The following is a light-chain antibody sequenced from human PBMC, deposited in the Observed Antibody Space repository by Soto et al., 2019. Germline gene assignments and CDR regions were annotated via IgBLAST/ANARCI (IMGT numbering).Light chain of an antibody. V-gene: IGKV1-27*01. J-gene: IGKJ4*01. CDR1: QVISNY. CDR2: AAS. Sequence: DIQMTQSPSSLSASVVDRVTITCRASQVISNYLAWYQQKPGKVPKLLIYAASTLQSGVPSRFSGSGSGTEFTLTISSLQPEDFATYYCLRHNSYPLTFGGGTKVDIK. CDR3: LRHNSYPLT.